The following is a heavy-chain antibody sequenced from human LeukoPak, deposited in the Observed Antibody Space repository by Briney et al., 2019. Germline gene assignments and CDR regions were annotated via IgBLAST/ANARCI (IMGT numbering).Heavy chain of an antibody. V-gene: IGHV3-30*04. CDR1: GFTFSTYT. CDR3: AKSVNGGKPGLVSPFEI. D-gene: IGHD4-23*01. CDR2: ISYDGSNK. J-gene: IGHJ3*02. Sequence: GGSLRLSCAASGFTFSTYTMHWVRQTPGKGLEWVAAIISYDGSNKYYAESVKGRFTVSRDNSKNTLYLRMNGLRPEDTAVFYCAKSVNGGKPGLVSPFEIWGQGTRVSVSS.